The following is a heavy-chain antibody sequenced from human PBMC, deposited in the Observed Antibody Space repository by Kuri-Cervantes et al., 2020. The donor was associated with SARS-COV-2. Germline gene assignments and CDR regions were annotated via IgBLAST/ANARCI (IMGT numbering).Heavy chain of an antibody. CDR1: GGSISSGGYY. Sequence: SCTVSGGSISSGGYYWSWIRQHPGKGLEWIGYIYYSGSTYYNPSLKSRVTISVDTSKNQFSLKLSSVTAADTAVYYCARDGGWSGPSYFDYWGQGTLVTVSS. D-gene: IGHD3-3*01. CDR3: ARDGGWSGPSYFDY. V-gene: IGHV4-31*02. CDR2: IYYSGST. J-gene: IGHJ4*02.